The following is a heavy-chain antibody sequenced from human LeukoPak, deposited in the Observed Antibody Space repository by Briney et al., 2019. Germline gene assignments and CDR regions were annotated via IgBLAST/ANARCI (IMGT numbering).Heavy chain of an antibody. J-gene: IGHJ4*02. V-gene: IGHV3-11*01. CDR3: ARRNRQQWLLLDY. Sequence: GGSLRLSCAASGFTFSDYYMSWIRQAPGKGLEWVSYISSSGSTIYYADSVKGRFTISRDNAKNSLYLQMNSLRAEGTAVYYCARRNRQQWLLLDYWGQGTLVTVSS. D-gene: IGHD6-19*01. CDR2: ISSSGSTI. CDR1: GFTFSDYY.